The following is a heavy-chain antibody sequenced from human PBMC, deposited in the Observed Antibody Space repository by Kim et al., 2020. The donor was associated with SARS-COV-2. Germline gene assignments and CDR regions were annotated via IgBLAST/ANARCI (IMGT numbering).Heavy chain of an antibody. J-gene: IGHJ4*02. CDR1: GGTFSSYA. CDR2: IIPIFGTA. D-gene: IGHD3-10*01. V-gene: IGHV1-69*13. CDR3: ASLGPPDTDYYGSGSYYLYPDY. Sequence: SVKVSCKASGGTFSSYAISWVRQAPGQGLEWMGGIIPIFGTANYAQKFQGRVTITADESTSTAYMELSSLRSEDTAVYYCASLGPPDTDYYGSGSYYLYPDYWGQGTLVTVSS.